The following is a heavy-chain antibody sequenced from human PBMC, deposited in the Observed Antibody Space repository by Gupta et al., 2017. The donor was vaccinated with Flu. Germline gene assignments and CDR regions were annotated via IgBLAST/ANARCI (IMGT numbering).Heavy chain of an antibody. D-gene: IGHD3-22*01. Sequence: QVQLQQWGAGLLKPSETLSLTCAVYGGSFSGYYWSWIRQPPGKGLEWIGEINHSGSTNYNPSLKSRVTISVDTSKNQFSLKLSSVTAADTAVYYCASRDKRAIFYDSSGYYSHWGQGTLVTVSS. CDR2: INHSGST. CDR3: ASRDKRAIFYDSSGYYSH. V-gene: IGHV4-34*01. J-gene: IGHJ4*02. CDR1: GGSFSGYY.